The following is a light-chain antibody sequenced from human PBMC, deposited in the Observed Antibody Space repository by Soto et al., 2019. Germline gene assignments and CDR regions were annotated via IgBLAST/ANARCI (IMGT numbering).Light chain of an antibody. CDR2: DVT. J-gene: IGLJ3*02. Sequence: QSALTQPTSVSGSPGQSITIPCTGTSSDVGGYSYVSWYQQYPGKAPKLVIFDVTNRPSGVSHRFSGAKSGNTASLTISGLQTEYAPTYYCAFYIHVPLPQGVFGAG. CDR1: SSDVGGYSY. CDR3: AFYIHVPLPQGV. V-gene: IGLV2-14*03.